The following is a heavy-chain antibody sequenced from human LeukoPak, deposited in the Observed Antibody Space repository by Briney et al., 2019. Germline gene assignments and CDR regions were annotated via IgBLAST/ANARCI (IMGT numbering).Heavy chain of an antibody. CDR3: ARTFETYYYGSGSYRYFDY. D-gene: IGHD3-10*01. V-gene: IGHV4-39*07. J-gene: IGHJ4*02. CDR2: INHSGST. Sequence: SETLSLTCTVSGDSISSSLYFWGWIRQPPGKGLEWIGEINHSGSTNYNPSLKSRVTISVDTSKNQFSLKLSSVTAADTAVYYCARTFETYYYGSGSYRYFDYWGQGTLVTVSS. CDR1: GDSISSSLYF.